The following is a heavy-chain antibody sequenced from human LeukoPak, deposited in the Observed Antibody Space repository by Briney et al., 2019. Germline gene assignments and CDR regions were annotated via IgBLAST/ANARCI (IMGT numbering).Heavy chain of an antibody. D-gene: IGHD6-19*01. CDR3: ARDQGCSSGWCAYYYYGMDV. J-gene: IGHJ6*02. V-gene: IGHV1-46*03. CDR2: INPSGGST. CDR1: GYTFTSYY. Sequence: GASVKVSCKASGYTFTSYYMHWVRQAPGQGLEWMGIINPSGGSTSYAQKFQGRVTMTRDTSTSTVYMELSSLRSVDTAVYYCARDQGCSSGWCAYYYYGMDVWGQGTTVTVSS.